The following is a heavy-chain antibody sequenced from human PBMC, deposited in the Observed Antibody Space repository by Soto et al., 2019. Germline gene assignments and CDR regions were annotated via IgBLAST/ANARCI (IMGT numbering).Heavy chain of an antibody. CDR1: GVSISSTSYN. D-gene: IGHD2-2*01. V-gene: IGHV4-39*07. Sequence: PSETLSLTCNVSGVSISSTSYNWSWVRLPPGKGLEWIGEISHTGTTNYNPSLKSRVTMSVDKPKNQFSLNLTSVTAADTAVYYCARVISSRDEYFDYWGQGTVVTVSS. CDR2: ISHTGTT. CDR3: ARVISSRDEYFDY. J-gene: IGHJ4*02.